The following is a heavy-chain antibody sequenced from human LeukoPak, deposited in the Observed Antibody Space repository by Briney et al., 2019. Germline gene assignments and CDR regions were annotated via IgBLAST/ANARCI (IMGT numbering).Heavy chain of an antibody. Sequence: PSETLSLTCTVSGGSISGHYWTWVRQPPGEGLEWIGRIHYRGKADYNPSLRSRITISVDTSKNQMSLKVTSVTAADTAVYYCARFGVDYDMDVWGQGTTVTVS. CDR1: GGSISGHY. CDR3: ARFGVDYDMDV. J-gene: IGHJ6*02. D-gene: IGHD3-16*01. CDR2: IHYRGKA. V-gene: IGHV4-59*11.